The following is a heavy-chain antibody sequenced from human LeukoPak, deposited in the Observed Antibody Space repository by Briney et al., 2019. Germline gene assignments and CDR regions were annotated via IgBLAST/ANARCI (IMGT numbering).Heavy chain of an antibody. D-gene: IGHD2/OR15-2a*01. CDR2: TGTAGDT. V-gene: IGHV3-13*01. J-gene: IGHJ4*02. Sequence: GGSLRLSCAASGFTFSTYDFHWVRQTTGKGLEWVSATGTAGDTWYSGSVKGRFTISRENAKSSMYLRMNSLRVGDTAVYNCARQNRKGFDYWGQGTLVTVSS. CDR3: ARQNRKGFDY. CDR1: GFTFSTYD.